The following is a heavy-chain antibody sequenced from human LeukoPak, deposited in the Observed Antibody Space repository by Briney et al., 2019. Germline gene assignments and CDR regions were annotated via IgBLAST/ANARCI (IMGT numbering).Heavy chain of an antibody. CDR2: IYYSGST. CDR1: GGSISSYY. Sequence: SETLSLTCTVSGGSISSYYWSWIRQPPGKGLEWIGYIYYSGSTNYNPSLKSRVTISVDTSKNQFSLKLSSVTAADTAVYYCARDLYYYGSGSFYVDYWGQGTLVTVSS. D-gene: IGHD3-10*01. V-gene: IGHV4-59*12. CDR3: ARDLYYYGSGSFYVDY. J-gene: IGHJ4*02.